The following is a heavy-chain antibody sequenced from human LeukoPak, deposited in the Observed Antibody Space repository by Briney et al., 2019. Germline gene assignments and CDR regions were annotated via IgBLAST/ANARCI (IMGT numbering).Heavy chain of an antibody. V-gene: IGHV4-39*07. D-gene: IGHD6-13*01. Sequence: SETLSLTCTVSGGSLSSDSYYWSWIRQPPGKGLEWIGEINHSGSTNYNPSLKSRVTISVDTSKNQFSLKLSSVTAADTAVYYCARYSSSSLIDYWGQGTLVTVSS. CDR3: ARYSSSSLIDY. J-gene: IGHJ4*02. CDR1: GGSLSSDSYY. CDR2: INHSGST.